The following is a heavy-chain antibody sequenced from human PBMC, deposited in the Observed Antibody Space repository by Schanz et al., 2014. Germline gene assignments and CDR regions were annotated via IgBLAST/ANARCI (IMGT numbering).Heavy chain of an antibody. J-gene: IGHJ4*02. D-gene: IGHD6-13*01. V-gene: IGHV1-3*01. CDR2: INAGTGNT. Sequence: QVDLIQTGAEVKGPGASVKVSCKASGYSFTPFPIHWVRQAPGQRLEWMGWINAGTGNTEYSQKFQGRVTITRDTLASTAYMEVSSLRSEDTAVYYCARSGSSNWYFFDYWGQGTLVTVSS. CDR3: ARSGSSNWYFFDY. CDR1: GYSFTPFP.